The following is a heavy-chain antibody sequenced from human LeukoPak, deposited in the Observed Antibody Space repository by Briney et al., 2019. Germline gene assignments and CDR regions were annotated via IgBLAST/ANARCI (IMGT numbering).Heavy chain of an antibody. D-gene: IGHD3-10*01. CDR1: GFTFSSYW. V-gene: IGHV3-7*03. J-gene: IGHJ4*02. CDR2: IKQDGSEK. Sequence: GGSLRLSCAASGFTFSSYWMSWVRQAPGKGLEWVANIKQDGSEKYYVDSVKGRFTISRDNAKNSLYLQMNSLRPEDTALYFCATRSGSFAFGYWGQGTLVTVSS. CDR3: ATRSGSFAFGY.